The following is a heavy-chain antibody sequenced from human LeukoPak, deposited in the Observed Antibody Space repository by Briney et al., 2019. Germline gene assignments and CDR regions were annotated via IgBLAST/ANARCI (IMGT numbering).Heavy chain of an antibody. Sequence: HPGRSLRLSCAASGFTLSSYAMSSVRQAPGKGVEWVSDITGSVGSTYYAANVKGRFKISSANSKDTLYLQINRRRAEDTAVDYGAKGYGSSCYAFDIWGQGTMVTVSS. CDR2: ITGSVGST. CDR3: AKGYGSSCYAFDI. V-gene: IGHV3-23*01. CDR1: GFTLSSYA. J-gene: IGHJ3*02. D-gene: IGHD6-13*01.